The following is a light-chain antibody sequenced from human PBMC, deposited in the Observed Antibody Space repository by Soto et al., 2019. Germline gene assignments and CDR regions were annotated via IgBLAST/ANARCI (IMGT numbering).Light chain of an antibody. J-gene: IGKJ4*01. CDR2: ETS. Sequence: ENVLTQFPATLSLSPGESATLSCRASEYVRVYLAWYHQKPGQAPRLLMYETSTRAPGIPRRFSGSGSGTDFTLSISSLEPEDSGVYYCQQRNDWPALSFGGGTTVEIK. CDR1: EYVRVY. CDR3: QQRNDWPALS. V-gene: IGKV3-11*01.